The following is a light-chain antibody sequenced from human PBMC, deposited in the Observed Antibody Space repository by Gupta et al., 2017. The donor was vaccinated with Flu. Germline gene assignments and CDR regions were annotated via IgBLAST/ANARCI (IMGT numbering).Light chain of an antibody. CDR1: QSVLYSSNHKNY. Sequence: DIVMTQSPDSLAVSLGERASINCKSSQSVLYSSNHKNYLAWYQQRPGQPPKLLIYWASTRESGVPDRFSGSGSGTDFTLTISSLQAEDVAVYYCQQYYTTLSFGGGPKVEIK. CDR3: QQYYTTLS. V-gene: IGKV4-1*01. J-gene: IGKJ4*01. CDR2: WAS.